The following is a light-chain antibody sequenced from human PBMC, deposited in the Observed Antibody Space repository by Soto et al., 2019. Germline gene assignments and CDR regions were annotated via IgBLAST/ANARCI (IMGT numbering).Light chain of an antibody. CDR1: RNDVGRYNL. CDR3: CAYAGSGTVV. V-gene: IGLV2-23*01. Sequence: QSALTQPASVSGSPEQSITISCTGTRNDVGRYNLVSWYQQHPGKAPQVMIYEATKRPSGVSNRFSGSKSGNTASLTISGLQAEDEGDYYCCAYAGSGTVVFGGGTKLTVL. CDR2: EAT. J-gene: IGLJ3*02.